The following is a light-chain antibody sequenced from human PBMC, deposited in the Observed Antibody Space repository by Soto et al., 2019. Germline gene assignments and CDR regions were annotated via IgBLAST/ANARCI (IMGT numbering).Light chain of an antibody. CDR3: SSSTNSDTWV. J-gene: IGLJ3*02. Sequence: QSALTQPASVSGSPGQSITISCTGTSGDVGGYNYVSWYQHHPGKAPQLMIYEVSNRPSGVSNRFSGSSSGNTASLTISGLQYEDEADYYCSSSTNSDTWVVGGGTKLTVL. V-gene: IGLV2-14*01. CDR1: SGDVGGYNY. CDR2: EVS.